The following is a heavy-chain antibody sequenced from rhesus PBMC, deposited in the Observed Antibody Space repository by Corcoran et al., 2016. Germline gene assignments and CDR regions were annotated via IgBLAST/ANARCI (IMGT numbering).Heavy chain of an antibody. CDR2: IYWNDSK. D-gene: IGHD3-28*01. Sequence: QVTLKESGPALVKPTQTLTLTCTFSGFSISTSGTGVGWIRPPPGKALEWLASIYWNDSKYYSTSLKSRLTISKDTSKNQVVLTMTNMDPVDTATYYCARVDSGYYSSIDYWGQGVLVTVSS. CDR1: GFSISTSGTG. CDR3: ARVDSGYYSSIDY. V-gene: IGHV2-95*01. J-gene: IGHJ4*01.